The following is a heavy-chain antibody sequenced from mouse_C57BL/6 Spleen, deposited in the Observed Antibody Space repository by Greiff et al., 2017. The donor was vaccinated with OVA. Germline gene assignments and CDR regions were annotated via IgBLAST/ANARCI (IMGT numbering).Heavy chain of an antibody. Sequence: VKLQQPGAELVMPGASVKLSCKASGYTFTSYWMHWVKQRPGQGLEWIGEIDPSDSYTNYNQKFKGKSTLTVDKSSSTAYMQLSSLTSEDSAVYYCGRTRSSYGYVEVWGTGTTVTVAS. V-gene: IGHV1-69*01. CDR2: IDPSDSYT. D-gene: IGHD3-3*01. CDR1: GYTFTSYW. J-gene: IGHJ1*03. CDR3: GRTRSSYGYVEV.